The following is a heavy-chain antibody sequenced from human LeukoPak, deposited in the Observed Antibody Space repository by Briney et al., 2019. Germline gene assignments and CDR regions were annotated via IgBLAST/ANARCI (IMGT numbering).Heavy chain of an antibody. J-gene: IGHJ5*02. CDR3: ARAEESSGWSPPVAFDP. D-gene: IGHD6-19*01. V-gene: IGHV1-2*02. Sequence: ASVKGSCKASGYTFTGYSMHWVRQAPGQGLEWRGWSNPNSGGTNYAQKFQGRVTMTRDTSISTAYMELSRLRSDDTAVYYCARAEESSGWSPPVAFDPWGQGTLVTVSS. CDR2: SNPNSGGT. CDR1: GYTFTGYS.